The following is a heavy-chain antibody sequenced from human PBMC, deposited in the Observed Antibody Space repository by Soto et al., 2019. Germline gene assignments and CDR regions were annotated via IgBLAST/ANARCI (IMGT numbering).Heavy chain of an antibody. J-gene: IGHJ4*02. CDR2: MFYSGST. CDR3: ARDNGYGHFDS. Sequence: LSLTCAVSGASISSGRSYWSWIRQHPGKGLEWIGSMFYSGSTYYHPSLKSRVNISADTSKNHFSLRLTSVTPADTAVYYCARDNGYGHFDSWGQGTLVTVSS. D-gene: IGHD5-12*01. CDR1: GASISSGRSY. V-gene: IGHV4-31*11.